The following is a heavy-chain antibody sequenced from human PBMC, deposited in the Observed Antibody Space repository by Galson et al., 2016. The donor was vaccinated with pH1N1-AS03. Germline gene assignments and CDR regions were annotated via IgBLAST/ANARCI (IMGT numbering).Heavy chain of an antibody. CDR3: ARDSPTTLIGGEV. J-gene: IGHJ4*02. Sequence: LRLSCAASVSLSGYSVNWVRQAPGKGLEWVAYIGSSGRTISYADSVKGRFTVSRDSGKNSVELQMNSLGAEDTAVYYCARDSPTTLIGGEVWGQGTLVTVSS. CDR2: IGSSGRTI. V-gene: IGHV3-48*01. D-gene: IGHD2-21*01. CDR1: VSLSGYS.